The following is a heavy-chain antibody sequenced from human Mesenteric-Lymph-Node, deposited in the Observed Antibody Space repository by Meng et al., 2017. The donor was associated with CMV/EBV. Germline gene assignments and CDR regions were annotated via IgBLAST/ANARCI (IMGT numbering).Heavy chain of an antibody. CDR2: ISYDGSNK. CDR3: ARANYDFWNNYYFDY. CDR1: GFTFSSYA. Sequence: GGSLRLSCAASGFTFSSYAMHWVRQAPGKGLEWVAVISYDGSNKYYADSVKGRFTISRDNSKNTLYLQMNSLRAEDTAVYYCARANYDFWNNYYFDYWGQGTLVTVSS. J-gene: IGHJ4*02. D-gene: IGHD3-3*01. V-gene: IGHV3-30*04.